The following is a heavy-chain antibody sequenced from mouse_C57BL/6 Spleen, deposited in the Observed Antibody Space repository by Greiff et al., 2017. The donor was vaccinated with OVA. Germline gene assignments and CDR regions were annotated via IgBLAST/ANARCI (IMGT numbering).Heavy chain of an antibody. Sequence: QVQLKQPGAELVRPGSSVTLSCKASGYTFTSYWMHWVKQRPIQGLEWIGNIDPSDSETHYNQKFKDKATLTVDKSSSTAYVALSRLTSEDAAVDYCARGGGLRHFDYWGQGTTLTVSS. CDR1: GYTFTSYW. D-gene: IGHD3-2*01. J-gene: IGHJ2*01. V-gene: IGHV1-52*01. CDR3: ARGGGLRHFDY. CDR2: IDPSDSET.